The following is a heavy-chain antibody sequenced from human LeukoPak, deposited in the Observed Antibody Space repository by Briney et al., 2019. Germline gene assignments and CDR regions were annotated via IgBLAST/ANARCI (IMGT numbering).Heavy chain of an antibody. CDR1: GFTFSSYA. CDR2: ISDSDSST. J-gene: IGHJ4*02. Sequence: GGSLRLSCAASGFTFSSYAMSWVRQAPGKGVEWVSAISDSDSSTFYADSVKGRFTISRDNSKNTLYLQMNSLRAEDTAVYYCAKRSAPYGVAGLYFDYWGQGTLLTVSS. V-gene: IGHV3-23*01. D-gene: IGHD6-19*01. CDR3: AKRSAPYGVAGLYFDY.